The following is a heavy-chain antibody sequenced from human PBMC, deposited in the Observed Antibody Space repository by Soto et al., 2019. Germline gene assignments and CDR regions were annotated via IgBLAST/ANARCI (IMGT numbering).Heavy chain of an antibody. D-gene: IGHD3-10*01. J-gene: IGHJ4*02. CDR3: ARRVRSVYFDY. Sequence: SETHSLTSAVYGGSVIGYDGSGIRQAPGKGVEGSGEINDSGRTNYNPAVKSRVTISVDTSKNQFSLKLSSVTAADTAVYYCARRVRSVYFDYWGQGTLVTVSS. CDR1: GGSVIGYD. V-gene: IGHV4-34*01. CDR2: INDSGRT.